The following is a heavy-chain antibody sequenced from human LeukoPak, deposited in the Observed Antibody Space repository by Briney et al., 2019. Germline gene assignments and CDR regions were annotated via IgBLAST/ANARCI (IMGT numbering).Heavy chain of an antibody. J-gene: IGHJ3*02. CDR3: AKDILLWFGELSHDAFDI. CDR1: GFTFSSYA. D-gene: IGHD3-10*01. CDR2: ISGSGGST. V-gene: IGHV3-23*01. Sequence: PGVSLRLFCAACGFTFSSYAMSWVRQAPGKGLEWVSAISGSGGSTYYADSVKGRFTISRDNSKNTLYLQMNRLRAEDTAVYYCAKDILLWFGELSHDAFDIWGQGTMVTVSS.